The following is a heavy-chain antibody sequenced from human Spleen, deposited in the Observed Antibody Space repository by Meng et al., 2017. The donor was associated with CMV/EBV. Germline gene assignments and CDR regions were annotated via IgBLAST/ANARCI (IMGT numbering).Heavy chain of an antibody. V-gene: IGHV1-2*02. CDR3: ASEVGAAASLPNY. D-gene: IGHD2-15*01. Sequence: CKASGYSFTDYDIHWVRQAPGQGLGWMGCINPDSGDTDYAQMFQGRVTMTRDTSISTAYMELSRLRSDDTAVYYCASEVGAAASLPNYWGRGTLVTVSS. J-gene: IGHJ4*02. CDR1: GYSFTDYD. CDR2: INPDSGDT.